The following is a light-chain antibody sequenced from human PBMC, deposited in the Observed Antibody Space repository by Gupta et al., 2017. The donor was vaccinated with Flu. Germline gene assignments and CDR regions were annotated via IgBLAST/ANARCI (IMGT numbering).Light chain of an antibody. Sequence: SYELTQPPSLSVSPGQTARISCSGDRLGDEYAWWYQQKPGQSPVVVIYQDNKRPSGIPERFSGSSSGTTVTLTISGTQAMDEADYYCQAWDTSTVVFGGGTKLTVL. CDR3: QAWDTSTVV. J-gene: IGLJ2*01. CDR1: RLGDEY. CDR2: QDN. V-gene: IGLV3-1*01.